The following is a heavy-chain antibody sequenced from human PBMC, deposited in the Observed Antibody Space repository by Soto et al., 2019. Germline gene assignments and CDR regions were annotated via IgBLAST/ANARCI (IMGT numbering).Heavy chain of an antibody. V-gene: IGHV3-30-3*01. CDR3: ARAPSSFLDY. J-gene: IGHJ4*02. D-gene: IGHD6-19*01. Sequence: QVQLVESGGGVVQPGRSLRLSCAASGFTFSSYAMHWVRQASGKGLEWVAVISYDGSNKYYADSVKGRFTISRDNSKNTLYLQMNSLRAEDTAVYYCARAPSSFLDYWGQGTLVTVSS. CDR1: GFTFSSYA. CDR2: ISYDGSNK.